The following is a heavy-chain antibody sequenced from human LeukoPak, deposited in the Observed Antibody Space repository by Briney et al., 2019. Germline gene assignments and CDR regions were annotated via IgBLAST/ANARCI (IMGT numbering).Heavy chain of an antibody. CDR3: SRDGTEGDNSAFDM. Sequence: GGSLRLSCAASGFSFSDYILDWVRQAPGKGLEWVGRIRRKRNGYTTEYAASVKGRFTISRHDLKQSLYLNMSSLKTEDTAVYHCSRDGTEGDNSAFDMWGQGTMVTVSS. D-gene: IGHD3-22*01. CDR1: GFSFSDYI. CDR2: IRRKRNGYTT. J-gene: IGHJ3*02. V-gene: IGHV3-72*01.